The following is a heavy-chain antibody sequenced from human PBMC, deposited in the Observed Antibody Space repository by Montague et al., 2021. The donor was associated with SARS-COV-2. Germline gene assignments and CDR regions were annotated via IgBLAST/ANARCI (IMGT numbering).Heavy chain of an antibody. CDR1: GGTVRDYN. CDR2: IFYNGYT. Sequence: SETLSLTCTVSGGTVRDYNWNWIRQTPGEGLEWIGYIFYNGYTKYNPSLESRVTLSVDTPGNQFFLSLRSVTASDTATYFCARHSVSEDGTFFRSYFDPWGQGAQVIVSS. D-gene: IGHD1-1*01. V-gene: IGHV4-59*08. CDR3: ARHSVSEDGTFFRSYFDP. J-gene: IGHJ5*02.